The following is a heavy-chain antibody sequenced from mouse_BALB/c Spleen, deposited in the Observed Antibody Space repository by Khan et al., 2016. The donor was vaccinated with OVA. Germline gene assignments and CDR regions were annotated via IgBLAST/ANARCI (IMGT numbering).Heavy chain of an antibody. Sequence: EVQLQESGPSLVKPSQTLSLTCSVTGDSITSGYWNWIRKFPGNEFEYMGYISYSGNTYQNPSLKSRISITRDTSKNQYYLHLNSVTTEDTATYYGARCGTSDYTWFAYWGQGTLVTVSA. CDR3: ARCGTSDYTWFAY. CDR1: GDSITSGY. CDR2: ISYSGNT. J-gene: IGHJ3*01. D-gene: IGHD3-1*01. V-gene: IGHV3-8*02.